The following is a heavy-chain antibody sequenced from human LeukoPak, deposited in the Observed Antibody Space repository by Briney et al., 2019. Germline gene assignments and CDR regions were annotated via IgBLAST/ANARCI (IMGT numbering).Heavy chain of an antibody. V-gene: IGHV3-7*01. D-gene: IGHD5-18*01. CDR2: IMGDGSEK. CDR1: GFSFSTYW. Sequence: SGGSLRLSCAASGFSFSTYWMNWVCQPPGKGLEWVANIMGDGSEKYYVDSVKGRFTISRDNAKNSLYLQMNSLRAEDTAVYYCARDPSRGYSYGYGDSWGQGSLVIVSS. J-gene: IGHJ4*02. CDR3: ARDPSRGYSYGYGDS.